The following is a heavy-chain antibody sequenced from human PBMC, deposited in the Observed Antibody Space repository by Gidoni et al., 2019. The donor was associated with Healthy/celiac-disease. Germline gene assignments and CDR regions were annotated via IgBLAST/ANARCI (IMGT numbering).Heavy chain of an antibody. CDR3: ARDLDGYGYDFWSGTHSGGMDV. D-gene: IGHD3-3*01. CDR2: ISSSSSYI. J-gene: IGHJ6*02. CDR1: GFTFSSYS. V-gene: IGHV3-21*01. Sequence: EVQLVESGGGLVKHGGSLRLSCAASGFTFSSYSMNWVRQAPGKGLEWVSSISSSSSYIYYADSVKGRFTISRDNAKNSLYLQMNSLRAEDTAVYYCARDLDGYGYDFWSGTHSGGMDVWGQGTTVTVSS.